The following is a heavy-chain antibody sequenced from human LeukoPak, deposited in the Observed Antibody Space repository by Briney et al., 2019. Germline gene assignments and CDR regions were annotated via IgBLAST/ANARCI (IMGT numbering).Heavy chain of an antibody. D-gene: IGHD2-2*02. CDR3: ARCAARYCSSTSCYRCNWFDP. CDR1: GGSISSYY. CDR2: IYYSGST. V-gene: IGHV4-59*01. Sequence: PSETLSLTCTVSGGSISSYYWSWIRQPPGKGLEWIGYIYYSGSTNYNPSLKSRVTISVDTSKNQFSLKLSSVTAADTAVYYCARCAARYCSSTSCYRCNWFDPWGQGTLVTVSS. J-gene: IGHJ5*02.